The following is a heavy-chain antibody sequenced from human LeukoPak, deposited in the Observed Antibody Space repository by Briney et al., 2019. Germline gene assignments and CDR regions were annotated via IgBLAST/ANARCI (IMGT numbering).Heavy chain of an antibody. J-gene: IGHJ5*02. CDR1: GGSISSSSYY. CDR2: IYYSGST. CDR3: ARGGSDCSSTSCYPNWFDP. Sequence: SETLSLTCTVSGGSISSSSYYWGWIRQPPGKGLEWIGSIYYSGSTYYIPSLKSRVTISVDTSKNQFSLKLSSVTAADTAVYYCARGGSDCSSTSCYPNWFDPWGQGTLVTVSS. D-gene: IGHD2-2*01. V-gene: IGHV4-39*07.